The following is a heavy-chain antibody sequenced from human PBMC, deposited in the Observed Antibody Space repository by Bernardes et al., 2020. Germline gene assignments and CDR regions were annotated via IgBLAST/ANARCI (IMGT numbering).Heavy chain of an antibody. D-gene: IGHD2-21*02. V-gene: IGHV3-23*01. CDR2: LSGSGGST. J-gene: IGHJ1*01. Sequence: GGSLRLSCAASGFSFSSYVMSWVRQAPGKGLEWVSTLSGSGGSTYYADSVKGRFTISRDNSKNTLSLHMNSLRAEDTAVYYCAKPGVDSHQYFQHWCQGILVTVSS. CDR3: AKPGVDSHQYFQH. CDR1: GFSFSSYV.